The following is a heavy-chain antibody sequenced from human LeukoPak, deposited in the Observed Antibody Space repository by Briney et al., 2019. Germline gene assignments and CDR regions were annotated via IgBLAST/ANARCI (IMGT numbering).Heavy chain of an antibody. D-gene: IGHD3-3*01. Sequence: GGSLRLSCAASGFTFSSYAMSWVRQAPGKGLEWVSSISSSSSYIYYADSVKGRFTISRDNAKNSLYLQMNSLRAEDTAVYYCARHTILRVGPLDYWGQGTLVTVSS. V-gene: IGHV3-21*01. CDR2: ISSSSSYI. J-gene: IGHJ4*02. CDR3: ARHTILRVGPLDY. CDR1: GFTFSSYA.